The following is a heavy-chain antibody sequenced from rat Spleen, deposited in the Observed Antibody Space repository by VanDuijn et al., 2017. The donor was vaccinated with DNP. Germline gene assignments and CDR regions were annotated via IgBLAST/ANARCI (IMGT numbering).Heavy chain of an antibody. D-gene: IGHD1-11*01. V-gene: IGHV5-25*01. CDR2: ISNTGDNT. CDR3: ARGPNYGGYADYFDY. CDR1: GFTFSDYY. J-gene: IGHJ2*01. Sequence: EVQLVESGGGLVQPGRSMKLSCAASGFTFSDYYMAWVRQAPKKGLEWVASISNTGDNTYYSDSVKGRFSLSRDNAKSTLYLQVNSLRSEDTAIYYCARGPNYGGYADYFDYWGQGVMVTVSS.